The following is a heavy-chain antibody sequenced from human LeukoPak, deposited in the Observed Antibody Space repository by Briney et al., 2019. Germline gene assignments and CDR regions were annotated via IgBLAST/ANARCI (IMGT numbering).Heavy chain of an antibody. CDR3: ARVFSESLGLSTPPLDY. V-gene: IGHV3-23*01. CDR1: GFTFSSYA. CDR2: ISGSGSGGST. J-gene: IGHJ4*02. Sequence: PGGSLRLSCAASGFTFSSYAMSWVRQAPGKGLEWVSGISGSGSGGSTYYADSVKGRFTVSRDNAKKSLYLQMNSLRGEDTAVYYCARVFSESLGLSTPPLDYWGQGTLVTVSS. D-gene: IGHD3-16*02.